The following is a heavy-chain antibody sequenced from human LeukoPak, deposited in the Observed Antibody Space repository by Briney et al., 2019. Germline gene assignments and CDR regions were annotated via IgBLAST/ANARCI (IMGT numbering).Heavy chain of an antibody. Sequence: SDTLSLTCAVSGYSITSSSWWGWIRQPPGKGLEWIGYIYHSGTTYYNPSLQSRVTMSVDTSKNQFSLKLTSVTAADTAVYYCARSYGGHSVYDAFDIWGQGTMVTVSS. V-gene: IGHV4-28*01. J-gene: IGHJ3*02. CDR3: ARSYGGHSVYDAFDI. CDR2: IYHSGTT. CDR1: GYSITSSSW. D-gene: IGHD4-23*01.